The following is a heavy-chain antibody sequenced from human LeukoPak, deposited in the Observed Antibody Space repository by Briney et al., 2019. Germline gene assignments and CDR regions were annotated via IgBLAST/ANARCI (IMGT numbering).Heavy chain of an antibody. Sequence: SETLSLTXAVSGYSISSGYYWGWIREPPGKGLEWIGSIYHSGSTYYNPSLKSRATISVDTSKNQFPLKLSSVTAADTAVYYCARAFAVVVPAANWFDPWGQGTLVTVSS. CDR3: ARAFAVVVPAANWFDP. J-gene: IGHJ5*02. CDR1: GYSISSGYY. V-gene: IGHV4-38-2*01. D-gene: IGHD2-2*01. CDR2: IYHSGST.